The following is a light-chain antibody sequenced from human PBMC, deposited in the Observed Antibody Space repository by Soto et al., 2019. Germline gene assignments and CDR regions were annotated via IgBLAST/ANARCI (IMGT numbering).Light chain of an antibody. J-gene: IGKJ3*01. V-gene: IGKV3-11*01. CDR3: QQGNNWPIFT. CDR1: QSVSKS. Sequence: EIVLTQSPATLSLSPGERATLSCRASQSVSKSLAWYQQKPGQAPRLLIYTTSNRATGIPARFSGSGSRTDFTLTISSLEPEDFAVYYCQQGNNWPIFTFGPRDQGGYQ. CDR2: TTS.